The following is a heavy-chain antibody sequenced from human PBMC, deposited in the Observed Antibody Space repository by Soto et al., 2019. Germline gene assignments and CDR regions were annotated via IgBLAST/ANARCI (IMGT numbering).Heavy chain of an antibody. D-gene: IGHD2-21*02. CDR3: AAELYLGGDCRHFDY. V-gene: IGHV1-58*01. Sequence: QVQVVQSGPEVRNPGTSVKVSCKTSGFTFSNSAVQWVRQARGQRLEWIGWIIVGGGFTNYLQNLQGRITITRDTSTGTAYMELSSLRSEDTAVYFCAAELYLGGDCRHFDYWGQGTLVTVSS. CDR2: IIVGGGFT. J-gene: IGHJ4*02. CDR1: GFTFSNSA.